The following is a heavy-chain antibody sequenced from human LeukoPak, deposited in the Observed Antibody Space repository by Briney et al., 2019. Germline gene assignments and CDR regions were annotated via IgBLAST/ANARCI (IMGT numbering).Heavy chain of an antibody. CDR2: ISAYNGNT. V-gene: IGHV1-18*01. CDR1: GYTFTSYG. Sequence: GASVKVSCKASGYTFTSYGIGWVRQAPGQGLEWMGWISAYNGNTNYAQKFQGRVTMTRDTSISTAYMDLSSLRSDDTAGYYCARHTTIFGVAIIDIWGQGTMVTVSS. CDR3: ARHTTIFGVAIIDI. D-gene: IGHD3-3*01. J-gene: IGHJ3*02.